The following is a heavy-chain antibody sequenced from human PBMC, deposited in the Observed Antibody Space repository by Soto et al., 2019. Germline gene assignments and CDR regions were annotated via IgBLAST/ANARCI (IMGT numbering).Heavy chain of an antibody. CDR2: IVVGSGNT. CDR3: AADTPEWEPSDEFAKYYAMDV. D-gene: IGHD1-26*01. Sequence: SVKVSCKASGFTFTSSAVQWVRQARGQRLEWIGWIVVGSGNTNYAQKFQERVTITRDMSTSTAYMELSSLRSEDTAVYYCAADTPEWEPSDEFAKYYAMDVWGQGTTVTV. V-gene: IGHV1-58*01. J-gene: IGHJ6*02. CDR1: GFTFTSSA.